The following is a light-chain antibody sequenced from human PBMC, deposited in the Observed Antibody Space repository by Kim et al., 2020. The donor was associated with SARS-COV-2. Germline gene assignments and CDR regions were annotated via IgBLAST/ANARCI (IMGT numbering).Light chain of an antibody. CDR3: QQSYSTPYT. CDR2: ATS. Sequence: DIQMTQSPSSLSASVGDRVTITCRASQRISSYLSWYQQKPGKAPKLLMHATSSLQSGVPLRFSGSGSGTDFTLTISSLQPEDFATYYCQQSYSTPYTFGQGTKLAI. J-gene: IGKJ2*01. V-gene: IGKV1-39*01. CDR1: QRISSY.